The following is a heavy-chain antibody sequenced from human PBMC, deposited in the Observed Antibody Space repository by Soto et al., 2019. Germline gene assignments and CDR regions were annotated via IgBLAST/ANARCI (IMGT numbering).Heavy chain of an antibody. D-gene: IGHD5-12*01. V-gene: IGHV3-30-3*01. Sequence: QVQLVESGGGVVQPGRSLRLSCAASGFSFSSYAMHWVRQAPGKGLEWVAVITYDGNTIHYADAVKGRFTITRDNSKNTLYLQMNSLRAEDTAVYYCAAELGNSGYDGHDYWGQGTLVTVSS. CDR3: AAELGNSGYDGHDY. J-gene: IGHJ4*02. CDR2: ITYDGNTI. CDR1: GFSFSSYA.